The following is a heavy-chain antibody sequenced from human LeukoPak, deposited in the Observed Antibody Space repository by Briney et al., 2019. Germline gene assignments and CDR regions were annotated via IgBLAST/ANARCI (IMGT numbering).Heavy chain of an antibody. CDR3: ARSDQDYFDSAGFDY. D-gene: IGHD3-22*01. CDR1: GYTFTSYD. J-gene: IGHJ4*02. V-gene: IGHV1-8*03. CDR2: KNPNSGNT. Sequence: ASVKVSCKASGYTFTSYDINWVRQATGQGLEWMGWKNPNSGNTGYTQKFQGRVTITRNTSISTAYMELSSLRSEDTAVYYCARSDQDYFDSAGFDYWGQGTLVTVSS.